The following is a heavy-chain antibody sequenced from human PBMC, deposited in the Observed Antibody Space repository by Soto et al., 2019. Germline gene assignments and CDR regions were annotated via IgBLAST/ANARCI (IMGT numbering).Heavy chain of an antibody. J-gene: IGHJ4*02. Sequence: GGSLRLSCVASGFNLSHPWMTWVRQAAGKGLEWVGRIKSKTDGGTADYAAPVKGRATISRDDSKNTVYLQMNSLKTEDTAVYYCTTGIYYDILTGYHNVAYWGQGALVTVS. V-gene: IGHV3-15*01. CDR1: GFNLSHPW. CDR2: IKSKTDGGTA. CDR3: TTGIYYDILTGYHNVAY. D-gene: IGHD3-9*01.